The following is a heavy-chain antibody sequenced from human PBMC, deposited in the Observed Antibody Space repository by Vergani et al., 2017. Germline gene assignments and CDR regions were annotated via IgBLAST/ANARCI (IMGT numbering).Heavy chain of an antibody. Sequence: QVQLAESGGGVVQPGRSLRLSCAGSGFTLSSHAMHWVRQAPGKGLEWVAFIWYDGSKEYYADSVKGRFTISRDNSKNTLYLQMNSLRAEDTAMYFCARGLWDCTHIRCSPPSYWGQGTQVTVSS. CDR3: ARGLWDCTHIRCSPPSY. CDR1: GFTLSSHA. J-gene: IGHJ4*02. D-gene: IGHD2-8*01. V-gene: IGHV3-33*01. CDR2: IWYDGSKE.